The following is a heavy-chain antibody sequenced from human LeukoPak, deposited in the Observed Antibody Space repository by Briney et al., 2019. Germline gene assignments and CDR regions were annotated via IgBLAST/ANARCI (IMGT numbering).Heavy chain of an antibody. CDR1: GFTFSSFW. D-gene: IGHD1/OR15-1a*01. J-gene: IGHJ4*02. V-gene: IGHV3-74*01. CDR2: ISSDGSGT. CDR3: AKEGTASKPSDLDY. Sequence: GGSLRLSCAASGFTFSSFWMHWVRQTPGKGLVWVSRISSDGSGTTYADSVKGRFTVSRDNSKNTLYLQMNSLRPEDTAVYYCAKEGTASKPSDLDYWGQGTLVTVSS.